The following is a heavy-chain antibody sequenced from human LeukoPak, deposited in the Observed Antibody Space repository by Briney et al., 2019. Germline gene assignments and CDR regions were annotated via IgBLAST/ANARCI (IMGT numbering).Heavy chain of an antibody. CDR1: GFTFSSYW. Sequence: GGSLRLSCAASGFTFSSYWMSWVRQAPGKGLEWVANIKQDGSEKYYVDSVKGRFTISRDNAKNSLYLQMNSLRAEDTAVYYCAKDSGIGGWNNWFDPWGQGTLVTVSS. J-gene: IGHJ5*02. D-gene: IGHD3-10*01. V-gene: IGHV3-7*01. CDR3: AKDSGIGGWNNWFDP. CDR2: IKQDGSEK.